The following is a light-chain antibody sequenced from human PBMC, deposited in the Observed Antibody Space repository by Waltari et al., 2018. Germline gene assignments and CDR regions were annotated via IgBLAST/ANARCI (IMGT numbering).Light chain of an antibody. CDR3: CSYAGTDSWV. V-gene: IGLV2-23*02. Sequence: QSALTQPASMSGSPGHSVTISCTATSDDVGGYNLVSWYQQHPGKAPKLIIFEVTKRPSGVSNRFSGSRSGNTASLTLSGLQPEDEAAYYCCSYAGTDSWVFGGGTKVTVL. CDR1: SDDVGGYNL. J-gene: IGLJ3*02. CDR2: EVT.